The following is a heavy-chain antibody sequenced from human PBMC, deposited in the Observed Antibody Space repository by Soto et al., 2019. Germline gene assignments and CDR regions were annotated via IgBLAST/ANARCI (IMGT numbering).Heavy chain of an antibody. CDR1: GYTFTSYD. V-gene: IGHV1-8*01. D-gene: IGHD3-22*01. J-gene: IGHJ6*02. CDR2: MNPNSGNT. CDR3: VREVVSRGMDV. Sequence: QVQLVQSGAEVKKPGASVKVSCKTSGYTFTSYDISWVRQATGQGLEWMGWMNPNSGNTGYAQKFQGRVTMTRNTSISTAYMDLSSLRSEDTAVYYCVREVVSRGMDVWGQGTTVTVSS.